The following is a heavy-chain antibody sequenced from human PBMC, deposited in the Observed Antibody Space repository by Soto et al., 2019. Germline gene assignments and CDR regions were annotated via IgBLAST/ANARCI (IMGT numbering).Heavy chain of an antibody. V-gene: IGHV1-2*02. D-gene: IGHD2-21*02. CDR2: ISPKSGGT. CDR3: ARPPGYISDWHYFDL. CDR1: GYTFARYG. Sequence: ASVKVSCKASGYTFARYGISWVRQAPGQGFEWMGRISPKSGGTNYAQKFQGRVRMTWDTSLKTAYMELSSLMSEDTAVYYCARPPGYISDWHYFDLWGQGTQVTVSS. J-gene: IGHJ4*02.